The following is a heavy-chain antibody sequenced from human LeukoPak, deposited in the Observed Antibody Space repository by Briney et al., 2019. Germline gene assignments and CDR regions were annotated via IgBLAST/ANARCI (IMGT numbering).Heavy chain of an antibody. CDR2: ISGSGGST. Sequence: GGSLRLSCAASGFTFSSYAMSWVRQAPGKGLEWVSAISGSGGSTYYADSVKGRFTISRDNSKNTLYLQMNSPRAEDTAVYYCAKKPRGYSYGTANLNWFDPWGQGTLVTVSS. J-gene: IGHJ5*02. CDR1: GFTFSSYA. V-gene: IGHV3-23*01. CDR3: AKKPRGYSYGTANLNWFDP. D-gene: IGHD5-18*01.